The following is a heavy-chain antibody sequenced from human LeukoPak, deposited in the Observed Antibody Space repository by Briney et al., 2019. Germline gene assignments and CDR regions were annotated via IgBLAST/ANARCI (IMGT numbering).Heavy chain of an antibody. CDR2: ISGSGGSI. D-gene: IGHD2-15*01. CDR1: GFTFSSYA. CDR3: AKVTKVVVAATPIDY. Sequence: GGSLRLSCAASGFTFSSYAMSWVRQAPGKGLEWVSAISGSGGSIYYADSVKGRFTISRDNSKNTLYLQMNSLRAEDTAVYYCAKVTKVVVAATPIDYWGQGTLVTVSS. V-gene: IGHV3-23*01. J-gene: IGHJ4*02.